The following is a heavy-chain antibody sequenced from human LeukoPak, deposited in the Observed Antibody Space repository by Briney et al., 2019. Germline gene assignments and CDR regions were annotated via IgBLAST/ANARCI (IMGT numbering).Heavy chain of an antibody. Sequence: SETLSLTCTVSGGSISSGSYYWSWIRQLPGKGLEWIGYIYHSGSTYYNPSLKSRVTISVDRSKNQFSLKLSSVTAADTAVYYCARGRDDSSGYYPSYYYYGMDVWGQGTTVTVSS. D-gene: IGHD3-22*01. CDR2: IYHSGST. CDR3: ARGRDDSSGYYPSYYYYGMDV. V-gene: IGHV4-30-2*01. J-gene: IGHJ6*02. CDR1: GGSISSGSYY.